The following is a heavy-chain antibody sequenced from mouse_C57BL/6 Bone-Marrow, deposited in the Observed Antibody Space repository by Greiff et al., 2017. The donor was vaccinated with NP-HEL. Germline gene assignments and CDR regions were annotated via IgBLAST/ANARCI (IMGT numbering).Heavy chain of an antibody. J-gene: IGHJ3*01. CDR3: ARRGGFYYGSSVFAY. D-gene: IGHD1-1*01. CDR2: IFPGSGST. CDR1: GYTFTDYY. V-gene: IGHV1-75*01. Sequence: QVQLKQSGPELVKPGASVKISCKASGYTFTDYYINWVKQRPGQGLEWIGWIFPGSGSTYYNEKFKGKATLTVDKSSSTAYMLLSSLTSEDSAVYFCARRGGFYYGSSVFAYWGQGTLVTVSA.